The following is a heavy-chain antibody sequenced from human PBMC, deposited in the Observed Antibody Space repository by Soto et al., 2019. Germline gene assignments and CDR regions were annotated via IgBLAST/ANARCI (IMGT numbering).Heavy chain of an antibody. CDR2: INHSGST. CDR3: AREREVYDFWSGSSYYYYYMDV. J-gene: IGHJ6*03. D-gene: IGHD3-3*01. V-gene: IGHV4-34*01. Sequence: PSETLSLTCAVYGGSFSGYYWSWIRQPPGKGLEWIGEINHSGSTNYNPSLKSRVTISVDTSKNQFSLKLSSVTAADTAVYYCAREREVYDFWSGSSYYYYYMDVWGKGTTVTVSS. CDR1: GGSFSGYY.